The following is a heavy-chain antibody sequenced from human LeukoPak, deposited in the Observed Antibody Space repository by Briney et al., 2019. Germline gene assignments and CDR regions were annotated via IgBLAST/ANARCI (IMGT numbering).Heavy chain of an antibody. V-gene: IGHV3-20*04. J-gene: IGHJ6*03. CDR1: SFTIDAYG. Sequence: GGSLRRSCAASSFTIDAYGMGWVSPAPGKGLEWVTGINWNGGSTGYADSLKGRFTISRDNAKNSLYLQMNSLRAEDTALYYCARDPPRIAAGYYYYYMDVWGKGTTVTVSS. CDR3: ARDPPRIAAGYYYYYMDV. CDR2: INWNGGST. D-gene: IGHD6-13*01.